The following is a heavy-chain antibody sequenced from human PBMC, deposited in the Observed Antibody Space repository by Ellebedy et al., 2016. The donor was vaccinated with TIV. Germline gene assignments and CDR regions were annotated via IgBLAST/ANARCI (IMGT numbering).Heavy chain of an antibody. V-gene: IGHV1-46*01. CDR3: VTDLEDGNYVRFFDL. CDR2: INPRGGST. CDR1: GYTFTSYY. D-gene: IGHD3-16*01. J-gene: IGHJ2*01. Sequence: AASVKVSCKASGYTFTSYYMHWVRQAPGQGLEWMGIINPRGGSTSYAQKFQGRVTMTRDTSTSTVYMELSSLRSEDTAVYYCVTDLEDGNYVRFFDLWGRGTLVTVSS.